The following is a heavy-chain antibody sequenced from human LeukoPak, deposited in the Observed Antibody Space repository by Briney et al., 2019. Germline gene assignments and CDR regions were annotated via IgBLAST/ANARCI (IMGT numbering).Heavy chain of an antibody. V-gene: IGHV3-9*01. Sequence: PGGSLRLSCAASGFTFDDFAMHWVRQAPGKGLEWVSGLNWNSAATGYADSVKGRFTISRDNAKNSLFLQMNSLGPEDTAMYYCAKDTHVTVTGTFDYWGQGTLVTVSS. CDR1: GFTFDDFA. CDR2: LNWNSAAT. CDR3: AKDTHVTVTGTFDY. J-gene: IGHJ4*02. D-gene: IGHD6-19*01.